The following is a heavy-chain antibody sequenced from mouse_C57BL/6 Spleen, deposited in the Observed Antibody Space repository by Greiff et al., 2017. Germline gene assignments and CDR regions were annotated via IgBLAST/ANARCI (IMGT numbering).Heavy chain of an antibody. CDR3: ATNYSGSSPFAY. Sequence: EVKVVESGGGLVKPGGTLKLSCAVSGFTFSDYGMHWVRQAPEKGLEWVAYISSGSSTIYYADTVKGRFTTSRDNAKNTLYLQLTSLGSEDTAMYYCATNYSGSSPFAYWGQGTLVTVSA. CDR2: ISSGSSTI. CDR1: GFTFSDYG. D-gene: IGHD1-1*01. V-gene: IGHV5-17*01. J-gene: IGHJ3*01.